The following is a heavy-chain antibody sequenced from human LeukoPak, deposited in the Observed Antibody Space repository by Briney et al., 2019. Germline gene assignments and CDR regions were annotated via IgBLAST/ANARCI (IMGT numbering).Heavy chain of an antibody. V-gene: IGHV1-46*01. D-gene: IGHD1-26*01. CDR2: INPSGGST. J-gene: IGHJ4*02. Sequence: GASVKVSCKASGYTFTSYYMHWVRQAPGQGLEWMGIINPSGGSTSYAQKFQGRATMTRDTSTSTVYMELSSLRSEDTAVYYCARGTRGVGATPTSLVPNWGQGTLVTVSS. CDR3: ARGTRGVGATPTSLVPN. CDR1: GYTFTSYY.